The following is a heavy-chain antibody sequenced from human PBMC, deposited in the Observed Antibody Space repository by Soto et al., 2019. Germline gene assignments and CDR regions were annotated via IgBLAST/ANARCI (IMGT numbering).Heavy chain of an antibody. CDR1: GYTFTSYG. CDR3: ADYSSSWGAFDI. Sequence: ASVKVSCKASGYTFTSYGISWVRQAPGQGLEWMGWISAYNGNTNYAQKLQGRVTMTTDTSTSTAYMELRSLRSDDTAVYYCADYSSSWGAFDIWGQGTMVTVSS. CDR2: ISAYNGNT. J-gene: IGHJ3*02. V-gene: IGHV1-18*01. D-gene: IGHD6-13*01.